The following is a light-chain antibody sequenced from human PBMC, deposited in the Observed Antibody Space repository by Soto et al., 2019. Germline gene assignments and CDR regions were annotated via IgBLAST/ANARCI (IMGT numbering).Light chain of an antibody. Sequence: QSALTQPASVSGSPGQSITISCTGASSDVGRYNYVSWYQLHPGKAPKLIIYEVSNRPSGVSNRFSGSKSGNTASLTISGLQADDEVDYYCSSYTRSSTLIIFGSGTKVTVL. CDR1: SSDVGRYNY. CDR2: EVS. V-gene: IGLV2-14*01. CDR3: SSYTRSSTLII. J-gene: IGLJ1*01.